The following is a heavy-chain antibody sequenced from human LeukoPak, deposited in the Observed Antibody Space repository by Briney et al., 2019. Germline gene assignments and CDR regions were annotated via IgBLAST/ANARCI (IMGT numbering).Heavy chain of an antibody. J-gene: IGHJ4*02. CDR1: GGSISSGGYY. CDR3: ARGNSDYYDSSGYYFDY. V-gene: IGHV4-31*03. D-gene: IGHD3-22*01. Sequence: SETLSRTCTVSGGSISSGGYYWSWIRQHPGKGLEWIGYIYYSGSTYYNPSLKSRVTISLDMSKNQFSLELSSVTAEDTAVYYCARGNSDYYDSSGYYFDYWGQGTLVTVSS. CDR2: IYYSGST.